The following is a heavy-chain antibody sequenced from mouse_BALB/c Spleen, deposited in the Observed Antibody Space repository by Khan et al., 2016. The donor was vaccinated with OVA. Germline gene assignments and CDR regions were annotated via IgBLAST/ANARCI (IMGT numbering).Heavy chain of an antibody. CDR2: FIPGDVNP. CDR3: ARGGITTGYFDY. D-gene: IGHD1-1*01. J-gene: IGHJ2*01. Sequence: VQLEESGPELARPGASVKLSCKASGYTFTSYWMRWVKKRPGQGLEWIGAFIPGDVNPRYTKKFKGKATLAADKSASTAYIQLSSLASEDSAGYYCARGGITTGYFDYWGQGTTLTVSS. V-gene: IGHV1-87*01. CDR1: GYTFTSYW.